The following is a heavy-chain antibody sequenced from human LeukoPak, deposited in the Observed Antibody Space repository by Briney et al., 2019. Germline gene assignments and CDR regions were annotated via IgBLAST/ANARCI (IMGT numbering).Heavy chain of an antibody. J-gene: IGHJ4*02. CDR3: ARAGYSRFVDDLDY. CDR1: GYIFTNYG. V-gene: IGHV1-18*01. CDR2: ISAYNGNT. D-gene: IGHD1-26*01. Sequence: GASVKVSCKASGYIFTNYGINRVRQAPGQGLEWVGWISAYNGNTKYTQKLQDRVTMTTDTSTSTAYMELKTLRSDDTAVYFCARAGYSRFVDDLDYWGQGTLVTVSS.